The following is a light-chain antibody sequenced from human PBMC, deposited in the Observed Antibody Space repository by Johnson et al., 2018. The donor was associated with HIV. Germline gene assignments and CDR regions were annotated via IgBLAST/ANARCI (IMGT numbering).Light chain of an antibody. CDR2: ENN. V-gene: IGLV1-51*02. CDR1: SPNIGNNY. CDR3: GTWDASLSVNV. Sequence: QSVLTQPPSVSAAPGQKVTISCSGSSPNIGNNYVSWYQELPGTALKLLIYENNKRPSGVPDRFSGSKSGTSATLDITGLQSGDEADYYCGTWDASLSVNVFGPGTKVTVL. J-gene: IGLJ1*01.